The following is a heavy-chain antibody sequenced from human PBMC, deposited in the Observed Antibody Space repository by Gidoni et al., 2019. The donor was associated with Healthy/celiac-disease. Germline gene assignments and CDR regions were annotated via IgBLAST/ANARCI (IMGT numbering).Heavy chain of an antibody. CDR2: SNHSGST. D-gene: IGHD1-26*01. V-gene: IGHV4-34*01. CDR3: ARGRWGSYGIDY. J-gene: IGHJ4*02. CDR1: GGSFSGYY. Sequence: QVQLQQWGACLLKPSEPLSLTCAVYGGSFSGYYWSWIRQPPGKGLEWIGESNHSGSTNYNPSLKSRVTISVDTSKNQFSLKLSSVTAADTAVYYCARGRWGSYGIDYWGQGTLVTVSS.